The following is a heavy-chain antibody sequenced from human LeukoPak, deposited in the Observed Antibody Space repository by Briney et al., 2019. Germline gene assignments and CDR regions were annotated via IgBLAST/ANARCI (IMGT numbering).Heavy chain of an antibody. CDR1: GFTFSSYA. J-gene: IGHJ4*02. V-gene: IGHV3-30*02. D-gene: IGHD3-22*01. Sequence: PGGSLHLSWAASGFTFSSYAMHWVRQAPGKGLEWVAFIRYDGSNKYYADSVKGRFTISRDNSKNTLYLQMNSLRAEDTAVYYCAKARYYYDSSGTFDYWGQGTRVTVSS. CDR2: IRYDGSNK. CDR3: AKARYYYDSSGTFDY.